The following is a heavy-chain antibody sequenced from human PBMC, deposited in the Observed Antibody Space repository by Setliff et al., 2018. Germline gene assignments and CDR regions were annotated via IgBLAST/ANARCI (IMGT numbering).Heavy chain of an antibody. CDR2: IWGDGGTK. CDR3: ARTCSGSGCYAGLES. J-gene: IGHJ4*02. D-gene: IGHD2-15*01. V-gene: IGHV3-33*08. Sequence: GGSLRLSCAASGFTFSTYRMHWVRQAPGKGLEWVAVIWGDGGTKYHADSVKGRFTISRDNSKNTLYLQMNSLRPEDAAVYYCARTCSGSGCYAGLESWGQGTPVTVSS. CDR1: GFTFSTYR.